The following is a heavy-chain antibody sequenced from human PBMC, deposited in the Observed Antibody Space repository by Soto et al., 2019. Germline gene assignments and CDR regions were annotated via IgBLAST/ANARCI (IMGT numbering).Heavy chain of an antibody. CDR2: INPNSGGT. Sequence: GASVKVSCKASGYTFTGYYMHWVRQAPGQGLEWMGWINPNSGGTNYAQKFQGRVTMTRDTSISTAYMELSRLRSDDTAVYYCASNDFWSGYYSGWYPSRYYYGMDVWGQGTTVTVSS. V-gene: IGHV1-2*02. J-gene: IGHJ6*02. CDR3: ASNDFWSGYYSGWYPSRYYYGMDV. CDR1: GYTFTGYY. D-gene: IGHD3-3*01.